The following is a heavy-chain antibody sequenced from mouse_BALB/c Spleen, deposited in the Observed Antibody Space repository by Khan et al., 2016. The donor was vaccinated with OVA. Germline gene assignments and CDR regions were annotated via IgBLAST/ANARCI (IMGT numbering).Heavy chain of an antibody. J-gene: IGHJ4*01. V-gene: IGHV9-3-1*01. CDR3: ARPPYFSYVMVY. CDR2: INTYTGEP. CDR1: GYTFRSFG. D-gene: IGHD2-10*01. Sequence: QIQLVQSGPELKKPGETVKISCKASGYTFRSFGMNWVKRAPGKGLKWMGWINTYTGEPTYADDFKGRYVFSLETSASTAYLQINNLKNEDTATNFCARPPYFSYVMVYWGQGTSVTVSS.